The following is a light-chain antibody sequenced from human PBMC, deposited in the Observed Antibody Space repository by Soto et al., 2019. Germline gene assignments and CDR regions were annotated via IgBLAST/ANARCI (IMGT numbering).Light chain of an antibody. Sequence: QSVLTQPASVSGSLGQSITISCTGSNRDIGAYNLVSWYQQYPDTAPKLIIYEVRNRPSGVPDRFSGSKSGNTASLTISGPQAEDEADYSCCSFAGSYSYVFGNGTKVTVL. V-gene: IGLV2-8*01. CDR3: CSFAGSYSYV. CDR1: NRDIGAYNL. CDR2: EVR. J-gene: IGLJ1*01.